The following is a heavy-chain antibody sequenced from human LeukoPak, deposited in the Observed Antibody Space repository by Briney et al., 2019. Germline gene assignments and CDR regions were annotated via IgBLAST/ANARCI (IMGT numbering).Heavy chain of an antibody. Sequence: GGCLRLSCAASGFTFSSYSMNWVRPAPGKGLERVSSISGVHNYIYYTDSVKGRFTISRDNANNSLFLQMDSQRAEDTAVYYCARDRGYLRFGELLSMAFDYWGQGTLVTVSS. V-gene: IGHV3-21*06. CDR1: GFTFSSYS. CDR3: ARDRGYLRFGELLSMAFDY. J-gene: IGHJ4*02. D-gene: IGHD3-10*01. CDR2: ISGVHNYI.